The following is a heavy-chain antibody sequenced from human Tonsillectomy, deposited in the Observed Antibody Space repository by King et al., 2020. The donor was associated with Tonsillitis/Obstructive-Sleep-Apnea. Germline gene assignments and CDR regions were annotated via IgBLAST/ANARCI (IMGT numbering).Heavy chain of an antibody. CDR2: INAGNGNT. V-gene: IGHV1-3*01. CDR3: ARDSGSMASGSDYRGSPLGFDY. Sequence: QLVQSGAEVKKPGASVKVSCKASGYTFTSYAMHWVRQAPGQRLEWMGWINAGNGNTKYSLKFQGRVTITRDTSASTAYMELTSLRSEDTAVYYCARDSGSMASGSDYRGSPLGFDYWGQGTLVTVSS. J-gene: IGHJ4*02. CDR1: GYTFTSYA. D-gene: IGHD3-10*01.